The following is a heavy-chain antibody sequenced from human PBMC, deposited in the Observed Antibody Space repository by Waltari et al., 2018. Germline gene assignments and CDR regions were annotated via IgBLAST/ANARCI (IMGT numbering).Heavy chain of an antibody. V-gene: IGHV1-46*01. CDR2: INPSGGST. Sequence: QVQLVQSGAEVKKPGASVKVSCKASGYTFTSYYMHWVRQAPGQGLEWMGIINPSGGSTSYAQKFQGRVTRTRDTSTSTVYMELSSLRSEDTAVYYCARSWPPNAPLDYWGQGTLVTVSS. J-gene: IGHJ4*02. CDR1: GYTFTSYY. CDR3: ARSWPPNAPLDY. D-gene: IGHD7-27*01.